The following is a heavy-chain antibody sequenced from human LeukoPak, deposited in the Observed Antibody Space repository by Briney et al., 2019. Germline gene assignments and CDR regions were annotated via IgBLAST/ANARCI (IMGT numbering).Heavy chain of an antibody. CDR3: ARDEGDYGDYCWFDP. D-gene: IGHD4-17*01. J-gene: IGHJ5*02. Sequence: ASVKVSCKASGYTFTGYYMHWVRQAPGQGLEWMGCINPNSGGTNYAQKFQGRVTMTRDTSISTAYMELSRLRSDDTAVYYCARDEGDYGDYCWFDPWGQGTLVTVSS. CDR2: INPNSGGT. V-gene: IGHV1-2*02. CDR1: GYTFTGYY.